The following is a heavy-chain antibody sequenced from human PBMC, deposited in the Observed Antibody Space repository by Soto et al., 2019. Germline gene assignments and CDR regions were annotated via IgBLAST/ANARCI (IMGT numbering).Heavy chain of an antibody. V-gene: IGHV3-15*07. D-gene: IGHD2-2*01. Sequence: GGSLRLSCAASGFTFSNAWMNWVRQAPGKGLEWVGRIKSKTDGGTTDYAAPVKGRFTISRDDSKNTLYLQMNSLKTEDTAVYYCTTAEYRARVVPAEYYYGMDVWGQGTTVTVSS. CDR2: IKSKTDGGTT. CDR1: GFTFSNAW. J-gene: IGHJ6*02. CDR3: TTAEYRARVVPAEYYYGMDV.